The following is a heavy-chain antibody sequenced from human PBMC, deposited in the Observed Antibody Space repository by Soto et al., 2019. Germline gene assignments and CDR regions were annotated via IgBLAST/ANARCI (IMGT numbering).Heavy chain of an antibody. CDR3: ARIRGYWYGLDV. CDR2: ITGTGGNT. CDR1: GFPLSTYG. J-gene: IGHJ6*02. V-gene: IGHV3-23*01. Sequence: QAGGSLRLTCAASGFPLSTYGMTWVRQAPGKGLEWVSAITGTGGNTYYVHSVQGRFTSSRDNSKNMLYLQVNSLRVEDTAVYYCARIRGYWYGLDVWGQGTTVTVSS.